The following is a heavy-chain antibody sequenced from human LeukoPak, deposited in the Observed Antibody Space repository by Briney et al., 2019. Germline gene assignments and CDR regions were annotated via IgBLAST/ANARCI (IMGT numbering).Heavy chain of an antibody. D-gene: IGHD3-22*01. CDR3: ARRFYYYDSSGYYPTDY. CDR1: GGSISSSSYY. CDR2: IYYSGST. J-gene: IGHJ4*02. Sequence: KPSETLSLTCTVSGGSISSSSYYWGWIRQPPGKGLEWIGSIYYSGSTYYNPSLKSRVTISVDTSKNQFSLKLSSVTAADTAVYYCARRFYYYDSSGYYPTDYWGQGTLVTVSS. V-gene: IGHV4-39*01.